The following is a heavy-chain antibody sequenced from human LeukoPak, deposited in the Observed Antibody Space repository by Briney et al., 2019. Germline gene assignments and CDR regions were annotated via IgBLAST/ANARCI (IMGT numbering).Heavy chain of an antibody. D-gene: IGHD5-24*01. CDR1: GFTFSRYG. Sequence: GGSLRLSCAASGFTFSRYGMHWVRQAPGKGLEWVTAISYDGSNKYYADSVKGRFTISRDNSKNTLYVQMNSLRAEDTAVYYCAREGGGYKHLYYFDYWGQGTLVTVSS. CDR3: AREGGGYKHLYYFDY. CDR2: ISYDGSNK. V-gene: IGHV3-30*04. J-gene: IGHJ4*02.